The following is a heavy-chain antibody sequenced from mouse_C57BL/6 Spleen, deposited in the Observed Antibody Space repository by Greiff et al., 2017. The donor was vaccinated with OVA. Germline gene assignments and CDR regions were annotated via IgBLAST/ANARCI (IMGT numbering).Heavy chain of an antibody. D-gene: IGHD2-10*02. CDR2: INYDGSST. J-gene: IGHJ1*03. V-gene: IGHV5-16*01. CDR3: ARYGYWYYDV. Sequence: EVKLMESEGGLVQPGSSMKLSCTASGFTFSDYYMAWVRQVPEKGLEWVANINYDGSSTYYLDSLKSRFIISSDNAKNILYLQMSSLKSEDTATYYCARYGYWYYDVWGTGTTVTVSS. CDR1: GFTFSDYY.